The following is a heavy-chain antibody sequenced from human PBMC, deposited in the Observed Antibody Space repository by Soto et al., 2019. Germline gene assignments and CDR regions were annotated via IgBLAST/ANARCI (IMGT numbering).Heavy chain of an antibody. J-gene: IGHJ6*02. V-gene: IGHV1-2*04. CDR2: INPNSGGT. CDR3: ARGTMYSSSEVGHYYGMDV. CDR1: GYTFTGYX. Sequence: QVQLVQSGAEVKKPGASVKVSCKASGYTFTGYXXXWVRQAPGQGLEWMGWINPNSGGTNYAQKFQGWVTMTRDTSISTAYMELSRLRSDDTAMYYCARGTMYSSSEVGHYYGMDVWGQGTTVTVSS. D-gene: IGHD6-13*01.